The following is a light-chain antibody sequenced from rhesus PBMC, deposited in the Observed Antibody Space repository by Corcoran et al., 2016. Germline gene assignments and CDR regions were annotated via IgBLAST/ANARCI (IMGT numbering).Light chain of an antibody. J-gene: IGKJ1*01. CDR2: DAT. CDR1: QTISSY. V-gene: IGKV1-44*02. Sequence: DIQMTQSPSSLSASVGDRVTITCRASQTISSYLAWYQQKPGKVPKVLIYDATSLESGVPSRFSGSGVGTEFTLTINSLQPEDFATYYCQQHDSHPPTFGQGTKVEIK. CDR3: QQHDSHPPT.